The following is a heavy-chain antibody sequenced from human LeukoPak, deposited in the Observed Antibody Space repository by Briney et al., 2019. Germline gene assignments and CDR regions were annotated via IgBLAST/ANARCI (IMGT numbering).Heavy chain of an antibody. J-gene: IGHJ4*02. CDR3: ANRIRYFDWSPPHFHY. D-gene: IGHD3-9*01. V-gene: IGHV4-39*07. CDR2: IYYSGST. Sequence: SETLSLTCTVSGGSISSSSYYWGWIRQPPGKGLEWIGSIYYSGSTYYNPSLGSRVTISVDKSKNQVSLKLTSVTAADTAVYYCANRIRYFDWSPPHFHYWGQGTLVTVSS. CDR1: GGSISSSSYY.